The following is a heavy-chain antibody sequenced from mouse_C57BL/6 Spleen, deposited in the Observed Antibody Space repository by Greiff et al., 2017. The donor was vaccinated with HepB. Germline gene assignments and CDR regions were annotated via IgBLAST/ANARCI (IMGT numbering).Heavy chain of an antibody. D-gene: IGHD2-5*01. Sequence: EVMLVESGGGLVQPGGSMKLSCVASGFTFSNYWMNWVRQSPEKGLEWVAQIRLKSDNYATHYAESVKGRFTISRDDSKSSVYLQMNNLRAEDTGIYYCTSGVTTGWYFDVWGTGTTVTVSS. CDR3: TSGVTTGWYFDV. CDR1: GFTFSNYW. J-gene: IGHJ1*03. CDR2: IRLKSDNYAT. V-gene: IGHV6-3*01.